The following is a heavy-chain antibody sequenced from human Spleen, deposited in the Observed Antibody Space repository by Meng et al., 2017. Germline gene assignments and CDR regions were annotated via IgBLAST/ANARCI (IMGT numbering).Heavy chain of an antibody. J-gene: IGHJ6*02. V-gene: IGHV3-23*01. D-gene: IGHD6-6*01. CDR2: ISGSGGST. CDR1: GFTFSSYA. Sequence: GESLKISCAASGFTFSSYAMSWVRQAPGKGLEWVSGISGSGGSTYYADSVKGRFTISRDNSKNTLYLQMNSLRAEDTAVYYCARVARPDWDYYYGMDVWGQGTTVTVSS. CDR3: ARVARPDWDYYYGMDV.